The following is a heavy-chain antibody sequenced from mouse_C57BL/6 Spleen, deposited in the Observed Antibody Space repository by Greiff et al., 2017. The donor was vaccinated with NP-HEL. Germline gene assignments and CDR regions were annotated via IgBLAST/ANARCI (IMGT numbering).Heavy chain of an antibody. Sequence: VQLQQPGAELVMPGASVKLSCKASGYTFTSSWMHWVKQRPGQGLEWIGEIDPSDSYTNSNQKFKGKSTLTVDKSSSTAYMQLSSLTSEDAAVYYWARGESSGYFDYWGQGTTLTVSS. D-gene: IGHD3-2*02. V-gene: IGHV1-69*01. CDR1: GYTFTSSW. CDR3: ARGESSGYFDY. J-gene: IGHJ2*01. CDR2: IDPSDSYT.